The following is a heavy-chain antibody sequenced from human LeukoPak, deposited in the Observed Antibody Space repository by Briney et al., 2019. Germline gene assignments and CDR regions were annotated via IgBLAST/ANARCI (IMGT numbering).Heavy chain of an antibody. CDR3: ARHPPGIRYFDP. J-gene: IGHJ5*02. CDR1: GGSISGYY. Sequence: SETLSLTCTVSGGSISGYYWSWIRQPPGKALEWIAYIDDSGDTNSNPSLKSRVTTSVDRSKSQLSLRLNSVTAADTAFYYCARHPPGIRYFDPWGQGTLVTVSS. D-gene: IGHD3-9*01. CDR2: IDDSGDT. V-gene: IGHV4-59*08.